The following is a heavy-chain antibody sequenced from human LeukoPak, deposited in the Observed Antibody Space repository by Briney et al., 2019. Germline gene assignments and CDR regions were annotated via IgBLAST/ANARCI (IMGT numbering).Heavy chain of an antibody. J-gene: IGHJ3*02. V-gene: IGHV1-58*01. CDR3: AALPGGYYDSSGYWAFDI. Sequence: SVKVSCKASGFTFTSSAVQWVRQARGQRLEWIGWIVVGSGNTNYAQKFQERVTITRDMSTSTAYMELSSLRSEDTAVYYCAALPGGYYDSSGYWAFDIWGQGTMVTVSS. D-gene: IGHD3-22*01. CDR1: GFTFTSSA. CDR2: IVVGSGNT.